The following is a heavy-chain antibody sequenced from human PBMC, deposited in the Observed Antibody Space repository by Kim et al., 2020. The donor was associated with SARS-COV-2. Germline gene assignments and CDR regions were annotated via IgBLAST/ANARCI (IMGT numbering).Heavy chain of an antibody. V-gene: IGHV3-23*01. D-gene: IGHD3-10*01. Sequence: VKGRFTISRDNSKNTLYLQMNSLRAEDTALYYCASLVVSLWFGEGYGMDVWGQGTTVTVSS. J-gene: IGHJ6*02. CDR3: ASLVVSLWFGEGYGMDV.